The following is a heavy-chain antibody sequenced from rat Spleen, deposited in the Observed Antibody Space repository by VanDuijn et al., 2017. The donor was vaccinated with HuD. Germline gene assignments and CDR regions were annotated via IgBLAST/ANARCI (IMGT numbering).Heavy chain of an antibody. CDR3: TRDGVRGFAY. J-gene: IGHJ3*01. CDR1: GFTFNNYW. CDR2: ISVGGGNT. Sequence: EVQLVESGGGLVQPGGSLKLSCVASGFTFNNYWMTWIRQVPGKGLEWVASISVGGGNTYYGDSVKGRFTLSRDNAKSTLYLQMDSLRSEDTATYYCTRDGVRGFAYWGQGTLVTVSS. V-gene: IGHV5-31*01. D-gene: IGHD4-3*01.